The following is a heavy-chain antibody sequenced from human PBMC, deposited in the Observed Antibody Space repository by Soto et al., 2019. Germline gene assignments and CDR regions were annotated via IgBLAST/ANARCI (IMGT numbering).Heavy chain of an antibody. V-gene: IGHV3-23*01. J-gene: IGHJ4*02. D-gene: IGHD2-2*01. CDR3: AKDGGEAGYCSLTSCLPGY. Sequence: EVQLLESGGGLVQPGGSLRLSCAASGFTFSNYAMSWVRQAPGKGLEWVSAISGGSGRTYYAGSVQGRFTISRDNSNNPLFLQMNSLRPGDTAIYYCAKDGGEAGYCSLTSCLPGYWGQGTLVTVSS. CDR2: ISGGSGRT. CDR1: GFTFSNYA.